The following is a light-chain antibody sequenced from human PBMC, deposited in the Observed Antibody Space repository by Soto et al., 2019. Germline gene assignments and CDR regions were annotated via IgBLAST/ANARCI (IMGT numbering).Light chain of an antibody. J-gene: IGLJ1*01. CDR3: AAWDDSLNGEV. V-gene: IGLV1-44*01. CDR2: SNN. CDR1: SSNIGSNT. Sequence: QSVLTQPASGSGTPGQRVTISCSGSSSNIGSNTVNWYQQLPGTAPKLLIYSNNQRPSGVPDRFSGSKSGTSASLAISGLQSEDEADYYCAAWDDSLNGEVFGTGTKVTVL.